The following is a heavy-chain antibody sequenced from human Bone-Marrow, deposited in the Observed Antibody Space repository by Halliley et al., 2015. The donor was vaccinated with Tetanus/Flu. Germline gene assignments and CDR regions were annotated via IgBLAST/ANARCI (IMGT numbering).Heavy chain of an antibody. Sequence: GKGLEGVSGIKSGGYTYYPGSVKGRFTIPRENAKNSFFLQINSLRVDDTAVYYRARDIPGMDVWGQGTTVTVSS. CDR3: ARDIPGMDV. V-gene: IGHV3-13*01. CDR2: IKSGGYT. J-gene: IGHJ6*02.